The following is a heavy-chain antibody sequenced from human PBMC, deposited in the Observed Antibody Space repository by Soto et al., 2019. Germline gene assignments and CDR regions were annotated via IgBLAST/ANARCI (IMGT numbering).Heavy chain of an antibody. Sequence: QLQLQESGPGLVKPSETLSLTCNVSGNSISSYFRSWIRQTPGKGLEWIGFIYDSGDTKYNPSLESRATISLDTSKSQFSLKLRSVTAADTGMYYCVSSRSAIYGDAFDVWGRGSMVTVSS. D-gene: IGHD2-2*01. J-gene: IGHJ3*01. V-gene: IGHV4-59*01. CDR3: VSSRSAIYGDAFDV. CDR2: IYDSGDT. CDR1: GNSISSYF.